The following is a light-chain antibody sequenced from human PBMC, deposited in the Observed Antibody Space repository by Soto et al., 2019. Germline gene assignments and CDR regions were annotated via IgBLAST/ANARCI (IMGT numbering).Light chain of an antibody. CDR3: QQRTNWPLT. V-gene: IGKV3-11*01. CDR2: DAS. J-gene: IGKJ4*01. CDR1: QSVSTY. Sequence: EVVLTQSPATLSLSPGERATLSCRASQSVSTYLAWYQQKPGQAPRLLMYDASNRAAGIPARFSGRGSGTDFTLTISSLEPEDFAVYYCQQRTNWPLTFGGGTKVEI.